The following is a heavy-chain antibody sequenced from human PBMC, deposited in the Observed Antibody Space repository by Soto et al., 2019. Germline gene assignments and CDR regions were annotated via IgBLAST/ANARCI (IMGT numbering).Heavy chain of an antibody. D-gene: IGHD3-22*01. CDR3: AGSSGYYLYYYYGMDV. V-gene: IGHV3-23*01. Sequence: GGSLRLSCAASGFTFSSYAMSWVRQAPGKGLEWVSAISGSGGSTYYADSVKGRFTISRDNSKNTLYLQMNSLRAEDTAVYYCAGSSGYYLYYYYGMDVWGQGTTVTSP. CDR1: GFTFSSYA. J-gene: IGHJ6*02. CDR2: ISGSGGST.